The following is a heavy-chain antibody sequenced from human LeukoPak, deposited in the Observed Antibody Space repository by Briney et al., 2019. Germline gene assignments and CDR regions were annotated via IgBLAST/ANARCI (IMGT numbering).Heavy chain of an antibody. CDR2: ISSSSSYI. D-gene: IGHD6-19*01. Sequence: PGGSLRLSCAASGFTFSSYSMNWVRQAPGKGLEWVSSISSSSSYIYYADSVKGRFTISRDNAKNSLYLQMNSLRAEDTAVYYCARTSSGWYSDAFDIWGQGTMVTVSS. CDR1: GFTFSSYS. J-gene: IGHJ3*02. V-gene: IGHV3-21*01. CDR3: ARTSSGWYSDAFDI.